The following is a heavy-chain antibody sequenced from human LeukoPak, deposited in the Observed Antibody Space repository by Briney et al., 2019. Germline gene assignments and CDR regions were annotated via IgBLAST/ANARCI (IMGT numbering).Heavy chain of an antibody. J-gene: IGHJ4*02. D-gene: IGHD3-10*01. CDR1: GFTFSNAW. CDR3: TTDHPLWFGDFRPLTTPHERTRIDY. V-gene: IGHV3-15*01. CDR2: IKSKTDGGTT. Sequence: PGGSLRLSCAASGFTFSNAWMSWVRQAPGKGLEWVGRIKSKTDGGTTDYAAPVKGRFTISRDDSKNTLYLQMNSLKTEDTAVYYCTTDHPLWFGDFRPLTTPHERTRIDYWGQGTLVTVSS.